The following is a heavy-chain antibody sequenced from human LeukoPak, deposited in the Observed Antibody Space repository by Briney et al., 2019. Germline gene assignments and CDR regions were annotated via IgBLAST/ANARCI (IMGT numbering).Heavy chain of an antibody. CDR3: ARGRFCSGGSCPEGYAFDI. Sequence: ASVKVSCKASGYTFTGYYMHWVRQAPGQGLEWMGWINPNSGGTNYAQKFQGRVTMTRDTSISTAYMELSSLRSEDTAVYYCARGRFCSGGSCPEGYAFDIWGQGTMVTVSS. J-gene: IGHJ3*02. CDR1: GYTFTGYY. D-gene: IGHD2-15*01. CDR2: INPNSGGT. V-gene: IGHV1-2*02.